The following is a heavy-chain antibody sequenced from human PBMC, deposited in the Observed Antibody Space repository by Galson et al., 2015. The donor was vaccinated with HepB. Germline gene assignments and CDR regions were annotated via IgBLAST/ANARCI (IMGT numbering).Heavy chain of an antibody. J-gene: IGHJ4*02. D-gene: IGHD2-2*01. V-gene: IGHV5-51*01. Sequence: QSGAEVKKPGESLKISCKGSGYRFTSYWIGWVRQMPGKGLEWMGIIYPGDSDTRYSPSFQGQVTISADKSLSTAYLQWSSLKASDTAIYYCARQITVPSAGGAFVYWGQGTLVTVSS. CDR3: ARQITVPSAGGAFVY. CDR1: GYRFTSYW. CDR2: IYPGDSDT.